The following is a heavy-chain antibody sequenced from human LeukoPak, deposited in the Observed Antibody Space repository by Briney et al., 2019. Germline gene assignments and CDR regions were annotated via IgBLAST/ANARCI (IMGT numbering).Heavy chain of an antibody. Sequence: EGSLRLSCAASGFTFSSYSMNWVRQAPGKGLEWVSSISSSGSYIYYADSVEGRFAISRDSAKNSLYLQMSSLRAEDTAVYYCARDYYGDYGLDYWGQGTLVTVSS. CDR2: ISSSGSYI. CDR1: GFTFSSYS. V-gene: IGHV3-21*01. CDR3: ARDYYGDYGLDY. D-gene: IGHD4-17*01. J-gene: IGHJ4*02.